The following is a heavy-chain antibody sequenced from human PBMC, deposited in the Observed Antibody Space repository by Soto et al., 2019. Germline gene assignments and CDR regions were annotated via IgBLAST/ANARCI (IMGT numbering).Heavy chain of an antibody. CDR1: GGSISSYY. CDR2: IYYSGST. D-gene: IGHD2-2*01. V-gene: IGHV4-59*01. J-gene: IGHJ4*02. Sequence: SETLSLTCTVSGGSISSYYWSWIRQPPGKGLEWIGYIYYSGSTNYNPSLKSRVTISVDTSKNQFSLKLSSVTAADTAVYYCARGYYCSSTSCSKHFDYWGQGTLVTVSS. CDR3: ARGYYCSSTSCSKHFDY.